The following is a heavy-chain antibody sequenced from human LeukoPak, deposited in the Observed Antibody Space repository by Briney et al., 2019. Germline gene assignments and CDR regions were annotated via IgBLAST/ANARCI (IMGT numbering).Heavy chain of an antibody. CDR1: GGSIRSFC. CDR2: FCSSGTT. J-gene: IGHJ4*02. CDR3: ATYPDAYNHQGVDY. V-gene: IGHV4-59*08. Sequence: SETLSLTCTVSGGSIRSFCWTWIRQTSGKGLGWIGHFCSSGTTTYNPSLKSRVTMSLDASKNHFSLRLSSVTAADTAVYYCATYPDAYNHQGVDYWGQGTLVTVSS. D-gene: IGHD5-24*01.